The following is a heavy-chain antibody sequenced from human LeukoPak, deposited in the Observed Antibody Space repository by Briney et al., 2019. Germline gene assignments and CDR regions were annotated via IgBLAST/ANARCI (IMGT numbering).Heavy chain of an antibody. CDR2: IIPIFGTA. D-gene: IGHD3-9*01. Sequence: ASVKVSCKASGGTFSSYAISWVRLAPGQGLEWMGGIIPIFGTANYAQKFQGRVTITADESTSTAYMELSSLRSEDTAVYYCARDSLTGYASFDYWGQGTLVTVSS. J-gene: IGHJ4*02. CDR3: ARDSLTGYASFDY. CDR1: GGTFSSYA. V-gene: IGHV1-69*13.